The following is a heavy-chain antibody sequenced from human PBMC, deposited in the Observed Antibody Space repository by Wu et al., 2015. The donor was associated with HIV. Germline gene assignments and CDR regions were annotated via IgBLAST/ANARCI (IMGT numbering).Heavy chain of an antibody. V-gene: IGHV1-2*07. CDR1: GYTFTGYY. CDR2: INPNGGGT. D-gene: IGHD2-8*02. CDR3: ARDLGVRLYCLHI. Sequence: QVQLVQSGAEVKKPGASVKVSCKASGYTFTGYYMHWVRQAPGQGLEWVGSINPNGGGTEYAPEFQGRVTLTRDTYVRTAYMELRSLTSDDTAVYYCARDLGVRLYCLHIWGQGTAVIVSS. J-gene: IGHJ3*02.